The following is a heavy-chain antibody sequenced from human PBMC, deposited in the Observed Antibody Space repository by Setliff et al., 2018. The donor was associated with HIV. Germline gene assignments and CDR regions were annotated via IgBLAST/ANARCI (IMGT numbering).Heavy chain of an antibody. Sequence: ASVKVSCKASGYTFTSYYMHWVRQAPGQGLEWMGRINPSGGRTTYTKNFQRRVTMTRDTSTSTVYMELSSQRSEDTAVYYCAREGDPFGAAAYNWFDTWGQGTRVTVSS. CDR2: INPSGGRT. V-gene: IGHV1-46*01. D-gene: IGHD3-3*01. J-gene: IGHJ5*02. CDR3: AREGDPFGAAAYNWFDT. CDR1: GYTFTSYY.